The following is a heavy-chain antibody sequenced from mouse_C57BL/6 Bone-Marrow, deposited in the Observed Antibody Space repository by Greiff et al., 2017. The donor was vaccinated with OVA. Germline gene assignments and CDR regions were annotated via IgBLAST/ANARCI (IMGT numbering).Heavy chain of an antibody. CDR3: ARAGEDYAMDY. J-gene: IGHJ4*01. Sequence: EVKLQESGPGLVKPSQSLSLTCSVTGYSITSGYYWNWIRQFPGNKLEWMGYISYDGSNNYNPSLKNRISITRDTSKNQFFLKLNSVTTEDTATYYCARAGEDYAMDYWGQGTSVTVSS. CDR2: ISYDGSN. V-gene: IGHV3-6*01. CDR1: GYSITSGYY.